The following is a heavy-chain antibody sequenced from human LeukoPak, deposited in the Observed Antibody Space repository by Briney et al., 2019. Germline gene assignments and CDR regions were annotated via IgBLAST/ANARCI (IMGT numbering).Heavy chain of an antibody. Sequence: ASVKVSCKASGGTFSSYAISWVRQAPGQGLEWMGGIIPIFGTANYAQKFQGRVTITTDESTSTAYMELSSLRSEDTAVYYCARRSNYVGGGLIDYWGQGTLVTVSS. D-gene: IGHD4-11*01. CDR1: GGTFSSYA. J-gene: IGHJ4*02. CDR3: ARRSNYVGGGLIDY. CDR2: IIPIFGTA. V-gene: IGHV1-69*05.